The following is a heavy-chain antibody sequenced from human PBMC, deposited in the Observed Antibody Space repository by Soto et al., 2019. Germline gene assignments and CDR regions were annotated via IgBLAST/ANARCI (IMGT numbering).Heavy chain of an antibody. CDR3: ARARIAAAGPYDAFDI. Sequence: GASVKVSCKPSGYTFTGYYMHWVRQAPGQGLEWMGWINPNSGGTNYAQKFQGWVTMTRDTSISTAYTELSRLRSDDTAVYYCARARIAAAGPYDAFDIWGQGTMVTVSS. CDR1: GYTFTGYY. CDR2: INPNSGGT. J-gene: IGHJ3*02. D-gene: IGHD6-13*01. V-gene: IGHV1-2*04.